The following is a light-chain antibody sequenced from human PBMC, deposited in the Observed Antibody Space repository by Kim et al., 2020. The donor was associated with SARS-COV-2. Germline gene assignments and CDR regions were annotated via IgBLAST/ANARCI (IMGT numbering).Light chain of an antibody. J-gene: IGLJ2*01. CDR3: AARDDSLKGPV. CDR2: SNN. V-gene: IGLV1-44*01. Sequence: QSVLTQPPSASGTPGQRVTISCSGSSSNIGSNTVNWYQHLPGTAPKFLIYSNNRRPSGVPDRFSGSKSGTSASLAISGLQSDDEAVYFCAARDDSLKGPVFGGGTQLTVL. CDR1: SSNIGSNT.